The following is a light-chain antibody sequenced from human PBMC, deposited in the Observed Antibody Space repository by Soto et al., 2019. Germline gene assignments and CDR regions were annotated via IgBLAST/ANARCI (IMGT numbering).Light chain of an antibody. J-gene: IGLJ7*01. CDR3: NSYKSSSTHV. Sequence: QSVLTQPASVSGSPGQSITISCTGSSSDVGGHNHVSWYQQHPGKAPNLIIYEVGNRPSGVSKRFSGSKSGNTASLTISGFPADDEAYYYCNSYKSSSTHVFGTGTQLTVL. V-gene: IGLV2-14*01. CDR2: EVG. CDR1: SSDVGGHNH.